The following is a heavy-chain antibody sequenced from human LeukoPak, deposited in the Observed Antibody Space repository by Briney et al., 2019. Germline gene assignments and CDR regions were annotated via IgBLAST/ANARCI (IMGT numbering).Heavy chain of an antibody. J-gene: IGHJ4*02. Sequence: GASVKVSCKASGYTFTSYGISWVRQAPGQGLEWMGWISAYNGNTNYAQKLQGRVTMTTDTSTSTAYMELRSLRSDDTAVYYCARARIAAVPPPFDYWGQGTLVTVSS. CDR2: ISAYNGNT. D-gene: IGHD6-13*01. CDR1: GYTFTSYG. V-gene: IGHV1-18*01. CDR3: ARARIAAVPPPFDY.